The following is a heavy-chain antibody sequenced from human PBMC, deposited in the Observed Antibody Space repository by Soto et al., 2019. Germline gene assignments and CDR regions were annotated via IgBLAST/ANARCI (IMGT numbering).Heavy chain of an antibody. D-gene: IGHD2-15*01. CDR1: GGTFSSYA. Sequence: QVQLVQSGAEVKKPGSSVKVSCKASGGTFSSYAISWVRQAPGQGLEWMGGIIPIFGTANYAQKSQGRVTIPADEPTSTAYMELSSLRSEDTAVYYCAREVVVAATGSFYPWGQGTLVTVSS. J-gene: IGHJ5*02. V-gene: IGHV1-69*12. CDR3: AREVVVAATGSFYP. CDR2: IIPIFGTA.